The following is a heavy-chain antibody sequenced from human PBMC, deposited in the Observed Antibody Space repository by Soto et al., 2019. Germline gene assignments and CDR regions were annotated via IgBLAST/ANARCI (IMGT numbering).Heavy chain of an antibody. D-gene: IGHD2-15*01. J-gene: IGHJ3*02. V-gene: IGHV4-34*01. CDR3: ARPLAAALTEGGAFDI. Sequence: SETLSLTCAVYGGSFSGYYWSWIRQPPGKGLEWIGEINHSGSTNYNPSLKSRVTISVDTSKNQFSLKLSSVTAADTAVYYCARPLAAALTEGGAFDIWGQGTMVTVSS. CDR2: INHSGST. CDR1: GGSFSGYY.